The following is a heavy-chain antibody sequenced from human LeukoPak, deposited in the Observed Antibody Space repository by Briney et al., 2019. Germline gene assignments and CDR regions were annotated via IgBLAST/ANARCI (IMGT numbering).Heavy chain of an antibody. J-gene: IGHJ5*01. Sequence: GGSLRLSCAASGFTFSSYEMNWVRQAPGKGLEWVASINQGGSGKYYPDSVKGRFTISRDNAKNSLYLQMNSLRAEDTAVYYCARVRPGDADSWGQGTLVSVSS. CDR2: INQGGSGK. CDR1: GFTFSSYE. CDR3: ARVRPGDADS. D-gene: IGHD1-26*01. V-gene: IGHV3-7*01.